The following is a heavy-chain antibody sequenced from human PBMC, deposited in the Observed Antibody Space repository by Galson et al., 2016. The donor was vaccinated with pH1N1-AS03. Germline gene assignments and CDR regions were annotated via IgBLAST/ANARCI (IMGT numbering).Heavy chain of an antibody. CDR3: ATGLSVAGTPYEYYGVDV. CDR1: GYTPTELS. J-gene: IGHJ6*02. V-gene: IGHV1-24*01. Sequence: SVKVSCKVSGYTPTELSMHWVRQGPGKGLEWMGGFDPEDGEAIYAQKFQGRVTLTVDTSTDTAYMEVSRLKSEDTAVYYCATGLSVAGTPYEYYGVDVWGQGTTVIVSS. CDR2: FDPEDGEA. D-gene: IGHD6-19*01.